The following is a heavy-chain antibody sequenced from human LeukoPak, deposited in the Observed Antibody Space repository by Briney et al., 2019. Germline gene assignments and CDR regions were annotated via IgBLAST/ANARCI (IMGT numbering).Heavy chain of an antibody. D-gene: IGHD2-2*02. CDR2: XXPSDSYT. V-gene: IGHV5-10-1*01. CDR3: ASSYCSSTSCYINWFDP. Sequence: GESLKISCKGSGYSFTSYWISWVRQMPGKGLXXXXXXXPSDSYTNYSPSFQGHVTISADKSISTAYLQWSSLKASDTAMYYCASSYCSSTSCYINWFDPWGQGTLVTVSS. CDR1: GYSFTSYW. J-gene: IGHJ5*02.